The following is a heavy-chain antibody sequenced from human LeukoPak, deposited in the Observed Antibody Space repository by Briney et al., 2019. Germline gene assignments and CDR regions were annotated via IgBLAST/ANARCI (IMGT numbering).Heavy chain of an antibody. CDR2: ISGSGGST. J-gene: IGHJ6*03. CDR1: GFTFSSSW. Sequence: GGSLRLSCAASGFTFSSSWMHWVRQAPGKGLEWVSAISGSGGSTYYADSVKGRFTISRDNSKNTLYLQMNSLRAEDTAVYYCAKRRGLELLYYYYMDVWGKGTTVTVSS. D-gene: IGHD1-7*01. V-gene: IGHV3-23*01. CDR3: AKRRGLELLYYYYMDV.